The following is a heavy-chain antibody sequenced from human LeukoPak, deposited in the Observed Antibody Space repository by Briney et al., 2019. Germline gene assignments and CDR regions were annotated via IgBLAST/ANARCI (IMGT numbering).Heavy chain of an antibody. J-gene: IGHJ5*02. V-gene: IGHV4-4*02. CDR2: IYHGGST. D-gene: IGHD6-19*01. Sequence: SETLSLTCAVSGVSITSNNCWSWVRQPPGKGLEWIGEIYHGGSTNYNPSLKSRVTISMDRSKNQFSLRLTSVTAADTAVYYCARTGGSGWFEQGGQGTLVTVSS. CDR3: ARTGGSGWFEQ. CDR1: GVSITSNNC.